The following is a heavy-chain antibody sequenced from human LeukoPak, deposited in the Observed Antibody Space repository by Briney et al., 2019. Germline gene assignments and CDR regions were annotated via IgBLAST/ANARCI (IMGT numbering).Heavy chain of an antibody. CDR1: GFTFSTYW. V-gene: IGHV3-74*01. CDR2: IRNDGTTT. Sequence: PGGSLRLSCAASGFTFSTYWMHWVRQTPGKGLVWVSSIRNDGTTTNYADSVKGRFTISRDNAKNTLYLQMNSLRAEDTAVDYCVRLYKIEGADLWGRGTLVTVSS. D-gene: IGHD1-14*01. J-gene: IGHJ2*01. CDR3: VRLYKIEGADL.